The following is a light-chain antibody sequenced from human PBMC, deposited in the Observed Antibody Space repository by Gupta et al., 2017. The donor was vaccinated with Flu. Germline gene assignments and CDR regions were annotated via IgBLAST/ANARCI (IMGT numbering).Light chain of an antibody. J-gene: IGKJ5*01. V-gene: IGKV3-20*01. CDR1: QSVSSSY. CDR2: GAS. CDR3: QQYGSSPPIT. Sequence: ETVFTQSPATLSLSPGERATLPCRASQSVSSSYLAWYQQKPGQAPRLLIYGASSRATGIPDRFSGSGSGTDFTLTISRLEPEDFAVYYCQQYGSSPPITFGQGTRLEIK.